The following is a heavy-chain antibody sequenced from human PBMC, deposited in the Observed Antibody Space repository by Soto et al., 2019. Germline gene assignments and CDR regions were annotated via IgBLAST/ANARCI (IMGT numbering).Heavy chain of an antibody. CDR2: ISSSSNTI. Sequence: EVQLVESGGGLGQPGGSLRLSCVVSGFTFSTSIMNWVRQAPGKGLEWVSYISSSSNTIYADSVKGRFTISRDNAKNSLYLQMNSLRDEDTAVYYCARVIWSGYLTSDYWGQGTLVTVSS. D-gene: IGHD3-3*01. V-gene: IGHV3-48*02. CDR1: GFTFSTSI. CDR3: ARVIWSGYLTSDY. J-gene: IGHJ4*02.